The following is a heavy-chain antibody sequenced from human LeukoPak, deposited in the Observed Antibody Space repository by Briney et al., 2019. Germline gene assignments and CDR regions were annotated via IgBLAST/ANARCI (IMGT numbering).Heavy chain of an antibody. CDR3: TNMAYPFDY. J-gene: IGHJ4*02. CDR2: IKTKTEGETT. Sequence: GGSLRLSFAASGFSFNNAWMNWVRQAPGKGLEWVGRIKTKTEGETTEYAAPVKGRFTISRDDSKNTMYLQMNSLKTEDTAVYYCTNMAYPFDYWGQGTLVTVSS. CDR1: GFSFNNAW. V-gene: IGHV3-15*07. D-gene: IGHD2-2*01.